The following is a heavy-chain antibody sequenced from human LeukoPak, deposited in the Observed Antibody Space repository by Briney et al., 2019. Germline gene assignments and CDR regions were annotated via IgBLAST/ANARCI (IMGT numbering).Heavy chain of an antibody. D-gene: IGHD3-3*01. J-gene: IGHJ4*02. CDR1: GFTFSSYA. Sequence: GGSLRLSCAASGFTFSSYAMSWVRQAPGKGLEWVSAISGSGGSTYYADTVKGRFTISRDNSKNTLYLQMNSLRAEDTAVYYCATFGVIVRNDYFDYWGQGALVAVSS. V-gene: IGHV3-23*01. CDR2: ISGSGGST. CDR3: ATFGVIVRNDYFDY.